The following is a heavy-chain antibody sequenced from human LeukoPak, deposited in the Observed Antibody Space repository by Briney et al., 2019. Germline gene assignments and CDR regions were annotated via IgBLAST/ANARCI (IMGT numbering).Heavy chain of an antibody. V-gene: IGHV3-21*01. CDR1: GFTFSSYS. D-gene: IGHD3-10*01. Sequence: GGSLRLSCAASGFTFSSYSMNWVRQAPGKGLEWVSSISSSSSYIYYADSVKGRFTISRDNAKNSLYLQMNSLRAGDTAVYYCARDGATHADYWGQGTLVTVSS. J-gene: IGHJ4*02. CDR3: ARDGATHADY. CDR2: ISSSSSYI.